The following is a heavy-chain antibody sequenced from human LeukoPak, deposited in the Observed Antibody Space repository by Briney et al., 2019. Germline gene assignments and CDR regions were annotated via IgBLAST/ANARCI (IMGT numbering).Heavy chain of an antibody. CDR2: IYYSGST. Sequence: SQTLSLTCTVSGGSISSGGYYWSWIRQHPGQGLEWIGYIYYSGSTYYNPSLKSRVTISVDTSKNQFSLKLSSVTAADTAVYYCARRPLVVGATFGYWGQGTLVTVSS. D-gene: IGHD1-26*01. CDR3: ARRPLVVGATFGY. V-gene: IGHV4-31*03. J-gene: IGHJ4*02. CDR1: GGSISSGGYY.